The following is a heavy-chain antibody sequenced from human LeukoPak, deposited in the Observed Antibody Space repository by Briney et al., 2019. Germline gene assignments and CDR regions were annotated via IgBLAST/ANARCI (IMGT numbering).Heavy chain of an antibody. Sequence: GGSLRLSCAASGFSFSSHVMHRVRQTPGKGLEWVAVIRYDGSKTYYADSVKGRFTISRDDSKNTLYLQMNGLRAEDTAVYSCAREEGDCFGGNCYSAGWGQGTLVIVSS. CDR1: GFSFSSHV. CDR3: AREEGDCFGGNCYSAG. D-gene: IGHD2-15*01. V-gene: IGHV3-33*08. CDR2: IRYDGSKT. J-gene: IGHJ4*02.